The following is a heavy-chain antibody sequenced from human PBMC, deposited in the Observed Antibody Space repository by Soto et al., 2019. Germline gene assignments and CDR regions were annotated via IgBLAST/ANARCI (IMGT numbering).Heavy chain of an antibody. V-gene: IGHV4-34*01. D-gene: IGHD2-2*02. CDR2: INHSGST. CDR3: ARGKRAYCSSTSCYTFDY. J-gene: IGHJ4*02. Sequence: QVQLQQWGAGLLKPSETLSLTCAVYGGSFSGYYWSWIRQPPGKGLELIGEINHSGSTNYNPSLKGRVTISGDTSKNQFSLKLSSVTAAATAVYYCARGKRAYCSSTSCYTFDYWGQGTLVPVSS. CDR1: GGSFSGYY.